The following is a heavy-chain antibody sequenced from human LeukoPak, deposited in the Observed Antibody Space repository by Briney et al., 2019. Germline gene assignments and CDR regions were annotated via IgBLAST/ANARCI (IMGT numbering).Heavy chain of an antibody. CDR1: SGSFSGYY. CDR2: INHSGST. J-gene: IGHJ6*02. CDR3: ARDLAYCGGDCYRYYYYGMDV. D-gene: IGHD2-21*02. Sequence: PSETLSLTCAVYSGSFSGYYWSWIRQPPGKGLEWIGEINHSGSTNYNPSLKSRVTISVDTSKNQFSLKLSSVTAADTAVYYCARDLAYCGGDCYRYYYYGMDVWGQGTTVTVSS. V-gene: IGHV4-34*01.